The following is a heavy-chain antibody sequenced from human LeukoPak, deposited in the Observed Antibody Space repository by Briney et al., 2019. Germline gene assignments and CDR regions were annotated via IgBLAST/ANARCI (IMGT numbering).Heavy chain of an antibody. Sequence: SETLSLTCSVSGDSISSSGCYWAWLRQPPGKGLEYIASIHHSGITYYNPSLKTRVTISVDTSRNQFSLSLNSVTAADTAVYYCARVRYSDSSVLTRKRSYYFDYWGQGTLVTVSS. CDR2: IHHSGIT. J-gene: IGHJ4*02. V-gene: IGHV4-39*07. CDR3: ARVRYSDSSVLTRKRSYYFDY. D-gene: IGHD3-22*01. CDR1: GDSISSSGCY.